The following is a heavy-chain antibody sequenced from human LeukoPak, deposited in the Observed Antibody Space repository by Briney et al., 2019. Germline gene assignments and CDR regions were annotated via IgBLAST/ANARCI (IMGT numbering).Heavy chain of an antibody. CDR1: GGSISSGSYY. D-gene: IGHD2-21*02. CDR3: ARERVWRYCGGDSCGWFDP. CDR2: IYTSGST. J-gene: IGHJ5*02. V-gene: IGHV4-61*02. Sequence: PSETLSLTCAVSGGSISSGSYYWSWIRQPAGKGLEWIGRIYTSGSTNYNPSLKSRVTISVDTSKNQFSLKLSSVTAADTAVYYCARERVWRYCGGDSCGWFDPWGQGTLVTVSS.